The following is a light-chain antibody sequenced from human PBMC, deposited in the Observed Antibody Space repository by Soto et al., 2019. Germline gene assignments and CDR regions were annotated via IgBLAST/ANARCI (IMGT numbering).Light chain of an antibody. J-gene: IGKJ5*01. CDR2: KAS. CDR1: QTISSW. Sequence: DIQMTQSPSTLSASVGGRVTITCRARQTISSWLAWYQQKPGKAPKLLIYKASSLESGVPSRFSGSGSGTEFTLTISSMKPDDFATYYCQQYNSYSTFGQGTRLEIK. CDR3: QQYNSYST. V-gene: IGKV1-5*03.